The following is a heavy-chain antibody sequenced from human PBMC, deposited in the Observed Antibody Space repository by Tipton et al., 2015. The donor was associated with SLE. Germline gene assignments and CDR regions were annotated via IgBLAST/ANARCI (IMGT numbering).Heavy chain of an antibody. V-gene: IGHV4-34*09. CDR1: GGSISSSY. CDR2: TNPSGNT. Sequence: TLSLTCSVSGGSISSSYWSWIRQPPGKGLEWIGQTNPSGNTNYNPSLKSRINISVDTSKNQFSLKLSSVTAADTAVYYCARGGVVTLTQFDYWGQGTLVTVSS. CDR3: ARGGVVTLTQFDY. D-gene: IGHD3-10*01. J-gene: IGHJ4*02.